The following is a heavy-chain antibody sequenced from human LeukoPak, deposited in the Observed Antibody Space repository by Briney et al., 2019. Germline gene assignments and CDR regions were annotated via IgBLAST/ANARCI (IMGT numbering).Heavy chain of an antibody. CDR3: ATHGRTGPPTG. Sequence: PSETLSLTCTVSGGSFTISDYHWAWIRQPPGKGLEWLGAIHYRGSTYYNPSLKSRVTISVYTSNNQFSLKLTSVTAAATAVYYCATHGRTGPPTGWGQGNLVTVSS. V-gene: IGHV4-39*01. D-gene: IGHD1-14*01. CDR2: IHYRGST. CDR1: GGSFTISDYH. J-gene: IGHJ4*02.